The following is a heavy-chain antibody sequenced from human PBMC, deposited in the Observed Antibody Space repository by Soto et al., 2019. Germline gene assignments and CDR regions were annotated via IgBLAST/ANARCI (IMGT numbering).Heavy chain of an antibody. CDR1: GFTFSGSA. V-gene: IGHV3-73*01. J-gene: IGHJ3*02. CDR3: TRHLWDLRPDAFDI. Sequence: EVQLVESGGGLVQPGGSLKLSCAASGFTFSGSAMHWVRQASGKGLEWVGRVRTKANSYATEYAASVKGRFTISRDDSNNTAYLQMNSLKTEDTAVYYCTRHLWDLRPDAFDIWGQGTMVTVSS. D-gene: IGHD1-26*01. CDR2: VRTKANSYAT.